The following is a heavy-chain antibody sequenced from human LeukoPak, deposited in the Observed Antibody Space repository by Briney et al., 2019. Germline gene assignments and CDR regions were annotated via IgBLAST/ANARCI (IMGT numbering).Heavy chain of an antibody. CDR2: ISWNSGSI. V-gene: IGHV3-9*01. Sequence: GGSLRLSCSASGFTFSSYAMHWVRQAPGKGLEWVSGISWNSGSIGYADSVKGRFTISRDNAKNSLYLQMNSLRAEDTALYYCAKGGYDSSGYFDYWGQGTLVTVSS. CDR3: AKGGYDSSGYFDY. J-gene: IGHJ4*02. CDR1: GFTFSSYA. D-gene: IGHD3-22*01.